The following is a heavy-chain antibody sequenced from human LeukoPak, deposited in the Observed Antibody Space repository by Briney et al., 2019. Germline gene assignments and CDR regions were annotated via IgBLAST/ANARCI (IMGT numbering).Heavy chain of an antibody. D-gene: IGHD3-3*01. CDR2: ISYDGSNK. CDR3: ARDSGQGYYNY. CDR1: GFTFSSYV. Sequence: GGSLRLSCAASGFTFSSYVMHWVRQAPGKGLEWVAVISYDGSNKYYADSVKGRFTISRDNSKNTLYLQMNSLRAEDTAVCYCARDSGQGYYNYWGQGTLVTVSS. J-gene: IGHJ4*02. V-gene: IGHV3-30-3*01.